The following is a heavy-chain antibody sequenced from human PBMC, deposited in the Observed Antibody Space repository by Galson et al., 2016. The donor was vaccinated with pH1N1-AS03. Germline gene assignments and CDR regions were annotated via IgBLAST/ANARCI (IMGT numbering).Heavy chain of an antibody. CDR2: IYYSGST. CDR1: GGSISTSSYY. V-gene: IGHV4-39*01. CDR3: ARHLYGDYGGWFDP. D-gene: IGHD4-17*01. Sequence: SETLSLTCTVSGGSISTSSYYWGWIRQPPGKGLEWIGSIYYSGSTYYNPSLKSRVTISVDTSKNQFSLKLSSVTDADTAVYYCARHLYGDYGGWFDPWGQGTLVTVSS. J-gene: IGHJ5*02.